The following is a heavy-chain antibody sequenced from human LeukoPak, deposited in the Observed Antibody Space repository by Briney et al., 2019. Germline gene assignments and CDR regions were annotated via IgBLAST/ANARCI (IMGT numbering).Heavy chain of an antibody. CDR1: GGSISSSSYY. V-gene: IGHV4-39*07. J-gene: IGHJ4*02. CDR3: ARVGDFWSGPTPYYFDY. Sequence: SETLSLTCTVSGGSISSSSYYWGWIRQPPGKGLEWIGSIYYSGSTYYNPSLKSRVTISVDTSKNQFSLKLSSVTAADTAVYYCARVGDFWSGPTPYYFDYWGQGTLVTVSS. CDR2: IYYSGST. D-gene: IGHD3-3*01.